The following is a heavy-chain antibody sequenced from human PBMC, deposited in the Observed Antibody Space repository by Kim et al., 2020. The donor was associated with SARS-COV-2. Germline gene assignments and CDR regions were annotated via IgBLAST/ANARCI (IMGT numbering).Heavy chain of an antibody. CDR1: GFTFSNAW. CDR2: IKSKTDGGTT. CDR3: TTEYGGSAASYYYGMDV. Sequence: GGSLRLSCAASGFTFSNAWMSWVRQAPGKGLEWVGRIKSKTDGGTTDYAAPMKGRFTISRDDSKNTLYLQMNSLKTEDTAVYYCTTEYGGSAASYYYGMDVWGQGTTVTVSS. J-gene: IGHJ6*02. D-gene: IGHD1-26*01. V-gene: IGHV3-15*01.